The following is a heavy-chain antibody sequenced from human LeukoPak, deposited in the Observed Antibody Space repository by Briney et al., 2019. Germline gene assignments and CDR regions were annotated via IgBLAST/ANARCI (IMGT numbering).Heavy chain of an antibody. J-gene: IGHJ4*02. Sequence: GRSLRLSCAASGFTFSSYAMHWVRQAPGKGLEWVAVISYDGSNKYYADSVKGRFTISRDNSKNTLYLQMNSLRAEDTAVYYCAKDGGYCSSTSCFNSFDYWGQGTLVTVSS. CDR1: GFTFSSYA. CDR2: ISYDGSNK. CDR3: AKDGGYCSSTSCFNSFDY. V-gene: IGHV3-30-3*01. D-gene: IGHD2-2*01.